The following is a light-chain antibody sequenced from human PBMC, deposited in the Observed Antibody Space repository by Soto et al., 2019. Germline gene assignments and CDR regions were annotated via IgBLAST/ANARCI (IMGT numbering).Light chain of an antibody. J-gene: IGKJ4*01. CDR2: AAS. V-gene: IGKV1-9*01. Sequence: IQLTQTPSSLSASVGDRFTITFRASQGISSFLAWYQQKPGKAPKLLIYAASSLQSGVPSRFSGSGFGTDFTLTITSLQPEDFATYYCQQVESYPSTFGGGTKVDI. CDR3: QQVESYPST. CDR1: QGISSF.